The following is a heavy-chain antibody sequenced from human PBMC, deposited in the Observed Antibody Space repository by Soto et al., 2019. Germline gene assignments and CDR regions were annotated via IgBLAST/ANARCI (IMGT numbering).Heavy chain of an antibody. V-gene: IGHV4-30-4*01. CDR3: ASQYYDFSSGALDF. Sequence: QVQLQESGPGLVQPSQTLSLTCTVSGGSISSDDYYWTWVRQPPGKGLEWIGNIHDTATTSYNPSLKSRLILSVDTSRNQFSLRLKSVTATDTAVYFCASQYYDFSSGALDFWGQGILVPVSS. CDR1: GGSISSDDYY. CDR2: IHDTATT. J-gene: IGHJ4*02. D-gene: IGHD3-3*01.